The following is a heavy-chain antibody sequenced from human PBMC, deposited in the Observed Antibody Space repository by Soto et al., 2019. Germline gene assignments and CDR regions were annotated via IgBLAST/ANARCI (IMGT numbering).Heavy chain of an antibody. V-gene: IGHV3-11*05. CDR1: GFTFSDYY. CDR2: ISSSGSDT. J-gene: IGHJ4*02. D-gene: IGHD5-12*01. CDR3: ARSFRGYSGYSGY. Sequence: QVQLVESGGGLVKPGGCLRLSCAASGFTFSDYYMSWIRQAPGKGLEWVSYISSSGSDTNYADSVKGRFTVSRDNAKNSMYLQMHSLGAEDTSVYYCARSFRGYSGYSGYWGQGTLVTVSS.